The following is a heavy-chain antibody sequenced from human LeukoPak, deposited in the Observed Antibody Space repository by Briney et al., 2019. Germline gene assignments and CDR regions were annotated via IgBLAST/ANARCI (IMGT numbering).Heavy chain of an antibody. Sequence: SETLSLTCTVSGGSICSSSYYWGWIRQPPGKGLEWIGSIYYSGSTYYNPSLKSRVTISVDTSKNQFSLKLSSVTAADTAVYYSARASGYTAENTNYYYYMDVWGKGTTVTVSS. CDR2: IYYSGST. CDR3: ARASGYTAENTNYYYYMDV. CDR1: GGSICSSSYY. D-gene: IGHD3-16*02. V-gene: IGHV4-39*01. J-gene: IGHJ6*03.